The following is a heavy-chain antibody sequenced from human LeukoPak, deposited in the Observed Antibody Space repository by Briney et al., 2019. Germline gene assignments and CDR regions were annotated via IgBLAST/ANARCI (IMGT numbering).Heavy chain of an antibody. CDR2: IYTSGST. D-gene: IGHD3-22*01. V-gene: IGHV4-4*07. CDR3: ARVGDYYDSSGYYYFDY. J-gene: IGHJ4*02. Sequence: SETLSLTCTVSGGSFSIYYWSWIRQPDGKGLEWIGRIYTSGSTNYNPSLTSRVTMSVDTSKNQFSLKLSSVTAADTAVYYCARVGDYYDSSGYYYFDYWGQGTLVTVSS. CDR1: GGSFSIYY.